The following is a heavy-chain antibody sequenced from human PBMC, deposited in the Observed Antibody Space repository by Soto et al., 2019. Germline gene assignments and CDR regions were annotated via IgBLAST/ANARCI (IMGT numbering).Heavy chain of an antibody. D-gene: IGHD3-22*01. CDR1: GYTFTRHV. Sequence: RASVKVSCKASGYTFTRHVINWVRQAPGEGLDWMGRISPYHGNTHYAQNLQGRVSTTTDTSTTTAYMALRSMRSDDTAVYFCATPDIKYYFDGGLYGQTPFFDNWGQGTLVTVSS. V-gene: IGHV1-18*04. CDR2: ISPYHGNT. CDR3: ATPDIKYYFDGGLYGQTPFFDN. J-gene: IGHJ4*02.